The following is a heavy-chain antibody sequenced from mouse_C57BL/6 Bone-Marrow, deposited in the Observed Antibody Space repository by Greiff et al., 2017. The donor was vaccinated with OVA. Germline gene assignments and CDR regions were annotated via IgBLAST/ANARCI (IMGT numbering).Heavy chain of an antibody. Sequence: EVQRVESGGDLVKPGGSLKLSCAASGFTFSSYGMSWVRQTPDKRLEWVATISSGGSYTYYPDSVKGRFTISRDNAKNTLYLQMSSLKSEDTAMYYCARHDYDGGAMDYWGQGTSVTVSS. D-gene: IGHD2-4*01. CDR1: GFTFSSYG. CDR3: ARHDYDGGAMDY. CDR2: ISSGGSYT. J-gene: IGHJ4*01. V-gene: IGHV5-6*01.